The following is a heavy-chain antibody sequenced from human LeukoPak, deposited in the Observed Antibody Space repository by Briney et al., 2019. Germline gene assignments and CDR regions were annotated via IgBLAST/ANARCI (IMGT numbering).Heavy chain of an antibody. V-gene: IGHV4-39*07. CDR3: ASIEKWPPYWYFDL. CDR2: IYYSGST. J-gene: IGHJ2*01. CDR1: GGSISSSSYY. D-gene: IGHD5-12*01. Sequence: PSETLSLTCTVSGGSISSSSYYWGWIRQPPGKGLEWIGSIYYSGSTYYNPSLKSRVTISVDKSKNQFSLKLSSVTAADTAVYYCASIEKWPPYWYFDLWGRGTLVTVSS.